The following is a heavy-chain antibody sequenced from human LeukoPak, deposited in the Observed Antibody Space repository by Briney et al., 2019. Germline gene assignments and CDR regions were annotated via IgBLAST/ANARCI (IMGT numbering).Heavy chain of an antibody. Sequence: GESLRLSCAASGFTFSIYSMNWVRQAPGKGLEWVSYISTSSTIYYADSVKGRFTISRDNGKNSLYLQMNSLRAEDTAVYYCARDRDFWSGYPLFDSWGQGTLVTVSS. CDR3: ARDRDFWSGYPLFDS. CDR1: GFTFSIYS. J-gene: IGHJ4*02. D-gene: IGHD3-3*01. CDR2: ISTSSTI. V-gene: IGHV3-48*01.